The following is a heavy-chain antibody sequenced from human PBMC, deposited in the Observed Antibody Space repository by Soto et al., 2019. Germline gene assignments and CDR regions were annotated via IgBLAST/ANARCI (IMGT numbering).Heavy chain of an antibody. Sequence: GGSLRLSCAASGFTFSSYSMNWVRQAPGKGLEWVSYISSSSSTIYYADSVKGRFTISRDNAKNSLYLQMYSLRDEDTAVYYCARVLGENDYGDYLRYYYYGMDVWGQGTTVTVSS. CDR2: ISSSSSTI. D-gene: IGHD4-17*01. J-gene: IGHJ6*02. CDR3: ARVLGENDYGDYLRYYYYGMDV. V-gene: IGHV3-48*02. CDR1: GFTFSSYS.